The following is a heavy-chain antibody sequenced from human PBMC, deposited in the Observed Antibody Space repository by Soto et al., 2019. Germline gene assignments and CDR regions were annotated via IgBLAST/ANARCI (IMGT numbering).Heavy chain of an antibody. V-gene: IGHV5-51*01. CDR3: ARDHGSDNYYYYYGLDV. J-gene: IGHJ6*02. Sequence: PGESLKISCKGSGYSFTSYWIGWVRQMPGKGPEWMGVIYPGDSDTRYSPSFQGQVTISADKSISTAYLQWSSLKASDTAMYYCARDHGSDNYYYYYGLDVWGQGTTVTVSS. CDR2: IYPGDSDT. D-gene: IGHD3-10*01. CDR1: GYSFTSYW.